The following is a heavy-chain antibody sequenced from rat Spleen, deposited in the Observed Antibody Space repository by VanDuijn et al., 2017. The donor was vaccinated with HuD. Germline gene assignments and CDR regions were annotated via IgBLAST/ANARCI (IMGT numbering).Heavy chain of an antibody. Sequence: EVQLVESGGGLVQPGRSLKFSCVASGFTFRDYAMAWVRQAPKKGLEWVATILYDDTNVYYRDSVKGRFTISRDNAANTVYLQMNSLRSEDTATYYCAKDRDGGYAFDFWGQGIMVTVSS. D-gene: IGHD1-11*01. J-gene: IGHJ2*01. CDR2: ILYDDTNV. CDR1: GFTFRDYA. V-gene: IGHV5-17*01. CDR3: AKDRDGGYAFDF.